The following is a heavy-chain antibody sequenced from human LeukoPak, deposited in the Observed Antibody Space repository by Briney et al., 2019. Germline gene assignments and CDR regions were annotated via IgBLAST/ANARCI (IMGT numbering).Heavy chain of an antibody. Sequence: ASVKVSCKASGGTFSSYAISWARQAPGQGLEWMGGIIPIFGTANYAQKFQGRVTITADKSTSTAYMELSSLRSEDTAVYYCARAKVNGGFDYWGQGTLVTVSS. J-gene: IGHJ4*02. V-gene: IGHV1-69*06. D-gene: IGHD4-11*01. CDR3: ARAKVNGGFDY. CDR1: GGTFSSYA. CDR2: IIPIFGTA.